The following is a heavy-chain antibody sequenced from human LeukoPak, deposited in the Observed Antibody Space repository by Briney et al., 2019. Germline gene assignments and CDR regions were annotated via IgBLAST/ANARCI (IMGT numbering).Heavy chain of an antibody. CDR1: GFTFSSYS. V-gene: IGHV3-48*01. D-gene: IGHD1-26*01. CDR2: ISSSSSTM. Sequence: PGGSLRLSCAASGFTFSSYSMNWVRQAPGKGLEWVSYISSSSSTMYYADSVKGRFTISRDNAKNSLYLQMNSLRAEDTAVYYCARDMAYGLSGSYPYDAFDIWGQGTMVTVSS. J-gene: IGHJ3*02. CDR3: ARDMAYGLSGSYPYDAFDI.